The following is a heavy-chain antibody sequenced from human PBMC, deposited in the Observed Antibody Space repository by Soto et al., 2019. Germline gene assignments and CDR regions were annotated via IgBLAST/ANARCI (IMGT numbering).Heavy chain of an antibody. Sequence: QVQLVQSGAEVKKPGASVTVSCKASGYTFTNYDIHWVRQATGQGLEWMGWMNPDSGNTGQSKQFQGRVTMTRDTSISTAYMEMSSLRSEDPAVYYCARGRFRRTWFDPWGQGTLVTVSS. D-gene: IGHD3-16*01. V-gene: IGHV1-8*01. CDR3: ARGRFRRTWFDP. CDR2: MNPDSGNT. J-gene: IGHJ5*02. CDR1: GYTFTNYD.